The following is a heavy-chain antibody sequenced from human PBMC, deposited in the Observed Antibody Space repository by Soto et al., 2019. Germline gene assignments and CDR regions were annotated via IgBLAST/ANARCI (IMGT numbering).Heavy chain of an antibody. CDR1: GGSVSGGTYY. CDR3: ARGYRTSWYWFDL. J-gene: IGHJ2*01. Sequence: QAQLQESGPGPVKPSETLSLTCTVSGGSVSGGTYYWSWIRQPPGKGLEWIGYIYNSGSTNYNPSLNSRVTISVDTSKNQFSRKRSSVTAADTAVYYCARGYRTSWYWFDLWGRGTLVTVSS. D-gene: IGHD6-13*01. CDR2: IYNSGST. V-gene: IGHV4-61*01.